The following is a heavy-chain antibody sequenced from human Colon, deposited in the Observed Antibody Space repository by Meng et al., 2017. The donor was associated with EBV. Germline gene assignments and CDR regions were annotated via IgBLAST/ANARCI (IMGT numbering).Heavy chain of an antibody. CDR1: GGSFRDYY. Sequence: QSRQLGGGLVKPSGALSLLWAVYGGSFRDYYGTWIRHPPGKGLEWIGEIDHRGNTKYNPSLKSRVTISLDTSKKQFSLKVSSVTAADSAVYYCARRGPSGNFSPWSQGALVTVSS. CDR2: IDHRGNT. D-gene: IGHD3-10*01. J-gene: IGHJ5*02. V-gene: IGHV4-34*01. CDR3: ARRGPSGNFSP.